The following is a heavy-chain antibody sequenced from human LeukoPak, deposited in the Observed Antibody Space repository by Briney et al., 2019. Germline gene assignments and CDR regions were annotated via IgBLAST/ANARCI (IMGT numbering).Heavy chain of an antibody. J-gene: IGHJ3*02. CDR1: GFSFSSFA. CDR3: AKSRGAINDVFDI. CDR2: ISTSGGST. D-gene: IGHD3-22*01. Sequence: PGGSLRPSCAAAGFSFSSFAMSWVRQAQGKGLEWVSGISTSGGSTYYADSVKGRFTISRDNSKNTLYVQMSSLRAEDTAEYYCAKSRGAINDVFDIWGQGTMVTVSA. V-gene: IGHV3-23*01.